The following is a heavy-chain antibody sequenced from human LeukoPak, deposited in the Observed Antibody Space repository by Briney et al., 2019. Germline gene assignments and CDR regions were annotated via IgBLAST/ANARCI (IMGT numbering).Heavy chain of an antibody. CDR2: IYPGDSDT. Sequence: GESLKISCKGSGYLFSNYWIAWVRQMPGKGLEWMGIIYPGDSDTRYSPSFQGQVTISADKSISTASLQWSSLKASDTAIYYCARRGLGDFDYWGQGTLVTVSS. D-gene: IGHD1-26*01. CDR3: ARRGLGDFDY. J-gene: IGHJ4*02. V-gene: IGHV5-51*01. CDR1: GYLFSNYW.